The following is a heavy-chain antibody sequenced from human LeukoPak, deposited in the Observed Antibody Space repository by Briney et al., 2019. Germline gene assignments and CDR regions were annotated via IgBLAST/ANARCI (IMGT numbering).Heavy chain of an antibody. CDR1: GFTFDDYG. D-gene: IGHD6-19*01. V-gene: IGHV3-15*01. CDR2: IKSKTDGGTT. J-gene: IGHJ4*02. CDR3: TTVLAQWLDPYGDY. Sequence: GGSLRLSCAASGFTFDDYGMSWVRQAPGKGLEWVGRIKSKTDGGTTDYAAPVKGRFTISRDDSKNTLYLQMNSLKTEDTAVYYCTTVLAQWLDPYGDYWGQGTLVTVSS.